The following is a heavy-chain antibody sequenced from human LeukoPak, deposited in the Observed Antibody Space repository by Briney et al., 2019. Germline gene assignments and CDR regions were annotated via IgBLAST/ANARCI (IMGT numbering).Heavy chain of an antibody. D-gene: IGHD5-12*01. J-gene: IGHJ4*02. CDR2: MNPNSGNT. CDR1: GYTFTSYD. CDR3: AIRTPVDIVATLGERVKRGLDY. Sequence: ASVKVSCKASGYTFTSYDINWLRQATGQGLEWMGWMNPNSGNTGYAQKFQGRVTMTRNTSMSTAYMELSSLRSEDTAVYYCAIRTPVDIVATLGERVKRGLDYWGQGTLVTVSS. V-gene: IGHV1-8*01.